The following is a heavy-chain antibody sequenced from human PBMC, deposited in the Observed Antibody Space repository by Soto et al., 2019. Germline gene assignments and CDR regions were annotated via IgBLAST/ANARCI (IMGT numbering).Heavy chain of an antibody. J-gene: IGHJ4*02. Sequence: QVQLVQSGAEVKKPGSSVKVSCKASGGTFSSYTISWVRQAPGQGLEWMGRIIPILGIANYAQKFQGRVTXTXDXFTSTAYMELSSLRSEDTAVYYCARDRIAAAGTNDYWGQGTLVTVSS. D-gene: IGHD6-13*01. CDR2: IIPILGIA. V-gene: IGHV1-69*08. CDR1: GGTFSSYT. CDR3: ARDRIAAAGTNDY.